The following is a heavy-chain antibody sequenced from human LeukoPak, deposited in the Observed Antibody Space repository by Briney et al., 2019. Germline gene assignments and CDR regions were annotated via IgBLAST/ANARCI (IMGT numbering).Heavy chain of an antibody. J-gene: IGHJ4*02. Sequence: PGGSLRLSCAASGFTFSNHAMSWVRQAPGKGLEWVSGISGNSGSTYYADSVKGRFTISRDNSKNTLYLQMNSLRAEDTAVYYCASTPVVVVAVGVNFDYWGQGTLVTVSS. D-gene: IGHD2-15*01. CDR3: ASTPVVVVAVGVNFDY. V-gene: IGHV3-23*01. CDR1: GFTFSNHA. CDR2: ISGNSGST.